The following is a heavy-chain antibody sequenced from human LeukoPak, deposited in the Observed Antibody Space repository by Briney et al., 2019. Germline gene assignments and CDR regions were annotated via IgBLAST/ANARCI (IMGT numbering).Heavy chain of an antibody. D-gene: IGHD3-10*01. Sequence: SETLSLTCAVYGGSFSGYYWSWIRQPPGKGPEWIGGINHSGNTNYNPSLKSRVTISVDTSKNQFSLKLSSVTAADTAVYYCARGGYGSGWDYMDVWGKGTTVTVSS. CDR1: GGSFSGYY. V-gene: IGHV4-34*01. CDR3: ARGGYGSGWDYMDV. CDR2: INHSGNT. J-gene: IGHJ6*03.